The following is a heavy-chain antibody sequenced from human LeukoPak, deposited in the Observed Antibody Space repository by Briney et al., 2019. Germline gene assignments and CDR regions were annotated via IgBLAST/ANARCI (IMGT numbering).Heavy chain of an antibody. CDR3: ARASYSYISGWVPFDY. J-gene: IGHJ4*02. D-gene: IGHD3-22*01. V-gene: IGHV4-59*08. CDR1: GGSISSYY. Sequence: SETLSLTCTVSGGSISSYYWSWIRQPPGKGLEWIGYIYYSGSTNYNPSLKSRVTISGDTSENQFSLRLSSVTAADTAVYYCARASYSYISGWVPFDYWGQGTRVTVSS. CDR2: IYYSGST.